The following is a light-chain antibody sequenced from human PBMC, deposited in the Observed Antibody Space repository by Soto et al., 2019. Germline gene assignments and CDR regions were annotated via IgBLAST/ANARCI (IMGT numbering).Light chain of an antibody. Sequence: DIQMTQSPSTLSASVGDRVAITCRASQSIMNWLSWYQQKQGKVPKLLIYKASNLESGVPSRFSGSGSGTEFNRTISNLQPDDFATYYCHHYNRTSPWSLGQGTTVEIK. CDR3: HHYNRTSPWS. CDR2: KAS. V-gene: IGKV1-5*03. J-gene: IGKJ1*01. CDR1: QSIMNW.